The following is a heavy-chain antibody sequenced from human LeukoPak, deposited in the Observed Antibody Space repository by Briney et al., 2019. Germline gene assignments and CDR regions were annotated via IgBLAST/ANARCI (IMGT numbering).Heavy chain of an antibody. Sequence: GRSLRLSCAASGFTFSSYAMHWVRQAPGKGLEWVAVISYDGSNKYYADSVKGRFTISRDNSKNTLYLQMNSLRAEDTAVYYCASYGGNSWGQGILVTVSS. CDR1: GFTFSSYA. J-gene: IGHJ4*02. CDR2: ISYDGSNK. V-gene: IGHV3-30*04. CDR3: ASYGGNS. D-gene: IGHD4-23*01.